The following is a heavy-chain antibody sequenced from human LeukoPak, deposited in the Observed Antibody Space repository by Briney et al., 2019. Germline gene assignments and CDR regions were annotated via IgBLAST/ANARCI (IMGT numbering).Heavy chain of an antibody. Sequence: PSETLSLTCTVSGGSISSYYWSWIRQPPGKGLEWIGYIYYSGSTNYNPSLKSRVTISVDTSKNQFSPKLSSVTAGDTAVYYCARDYGRPWGDNWYFDLWGRGTLVTVSS. CDR2: IYYSGST. CDR1: GGSISSYY. D-gene: IGHD3-16*01. J-gene: IGHJ2*01. V-gene: IGHV4-59*01. CDR3: ARDYGRPWGDNWYFDL.